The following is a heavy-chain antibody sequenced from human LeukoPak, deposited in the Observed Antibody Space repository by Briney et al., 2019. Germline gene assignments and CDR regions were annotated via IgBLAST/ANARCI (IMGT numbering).Heavy chain of an antibody. D-gene: IGHD3-3*01. V-gene: IGHV4-59*01. CDR3: ARGRDYDFWSGYYPNWFDP. CDR1: GGSISSYY. J-gene: IGHJ5*02. Sequence: LETLSLTCTVSGGSISSYYWSWIRQPPGKGLEWIGYIYYSGSTNYNPSLKSRVTISVDTSKNQFSLKLSSVTAADTAVYYCARGRDYDFWSGYYPNWFDPWGQGTLVTVSS. CDR2: IYYSGST.